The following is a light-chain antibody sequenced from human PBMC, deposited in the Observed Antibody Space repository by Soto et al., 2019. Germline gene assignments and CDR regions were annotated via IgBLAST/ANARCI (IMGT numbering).Light chain of an antibody. CDR3: QQRSNWPLT. CDR2: YAS. J-gene: IGKJ4*01. Sequence: ESVLTQSPGTLSLSPGERATLSCRASQSVSSTYLILYQQKPGPAPRLLHHYASNRAIGIPARFRGSGSGTDFTLTISSLEPEDFAVYYCQQRSNWPLTFGGGTKV. CDR1: QSVSSTY. V-gene: IGKV3D-20*02.